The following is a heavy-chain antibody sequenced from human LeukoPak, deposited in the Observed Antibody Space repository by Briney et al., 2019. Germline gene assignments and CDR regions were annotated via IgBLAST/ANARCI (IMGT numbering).Heavy chain of an antibody. V-gene: IGHV3-23*01. Sequence: GGSLRLSCAASGFTFSSYAMSWVRQAPGKGLEWVSFMSGTGGNTYYADPVKGRFTISRDNSKNTLYLHMNSLRAEDTALYFCAKGHTGYDFPHFDYWGQGALVTVSS. CDR3: AKGHTGYDFPHFDY. CDR2: MSGTGGNT. J-gene: IGHJ4*02. CDR1: GFTFSSYA. D-gene: IGHD5-12*01.